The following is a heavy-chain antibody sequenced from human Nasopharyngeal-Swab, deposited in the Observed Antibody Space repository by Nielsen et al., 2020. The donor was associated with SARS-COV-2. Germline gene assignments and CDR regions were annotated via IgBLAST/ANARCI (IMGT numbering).Heavy chain of an antibody. D-gene: IGHD4-17*01. CDR1: GFTFSDYY. Sequence: GESLKIFCAASGFTFSDYYMSWIRQAPGKGLEWVSYISSSGSTIYYADSVKGRFTISRDNAKNSLYLQMNSLRAEDTAVYYCAKVTTRSHPNIWGQGTMVTVSS. V-gene: IGHV3-11*01. J-gene: IGHJ3*02. CDR3: AKVTTRSHPNI. CDR2: ISSSGSTI.